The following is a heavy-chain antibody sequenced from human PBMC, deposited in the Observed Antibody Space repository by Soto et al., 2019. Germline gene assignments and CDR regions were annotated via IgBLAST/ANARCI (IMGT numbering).Heavy chain of an antibody. D-gene: IGHD3-22*01. CDR2: IDPSDSYT. V-gene: IGHV5-10-1*01. J-gene: IGHJ6*02. Sequence: GESLKISCKGSGYSFTSYWISWVRQMPGKGLEWMGRIDPSDSYTNYSPSFQGHVTISADKSISTAYLQWSSLKASDTAMYYCARQNYYDSSGYPVNYYGMDVWGQGTTVTVS. CDR3: ARQNYYDSSGYPVNYYGMDV. CDR1: GYSFTSYW.